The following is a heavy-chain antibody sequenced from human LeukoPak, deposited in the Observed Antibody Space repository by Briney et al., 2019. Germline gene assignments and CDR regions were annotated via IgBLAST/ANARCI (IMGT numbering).Heavy chain of an antibody. Sequence: PSETLSLTCTVSGVSISSSSYYWGWIRQPPGKGLEWIGIIYYSGSTYYNPSLKSRLTISVDTSKYQFSLKLSSVTATDTAVYYCARRGYCSSTSCYEYWFDPWGQGTLVTVSS. J-gene: IGHJ5*02. CDR2: IYYSGST. D-gene: IGHD2-2*01. CDR1: GVSISSSSYY. CDR3: ARRGYCSSTSCYEYWFDP. V-gene: IGHV4-39*01.